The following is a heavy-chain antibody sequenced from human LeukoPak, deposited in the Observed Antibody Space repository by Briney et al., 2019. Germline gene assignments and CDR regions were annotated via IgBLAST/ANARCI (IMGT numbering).Heavy chain of an antibody. CDR3: AREAGYNYGTFDY. CDR1: GGTFSIYA. V-gene: IGHV1-69*06. D-gene: IGHD5-18*01. CDR2: IIPIFGTA. J-gene: IGHJ4*02. Sequence: SVKVSCKASGGTFSIYAISWVRQAPGQGLEWMGGIIPIFGTANYAQKFQGRVTITADKSTSTAYMELSSLRSEDTAVYYCAREAGYNYGTFDYWGQGTLVTVSS.